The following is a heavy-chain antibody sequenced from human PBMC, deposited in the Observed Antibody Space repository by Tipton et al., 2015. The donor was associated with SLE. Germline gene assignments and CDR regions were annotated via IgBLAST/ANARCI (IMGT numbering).Heavy chain of an antibody. D-gene: IGHD2-2*01. V-gene: IGHV1-2*02. J-gene: IGHJ4*02. CDR2: INPNSGGT. Sequence: QLVQSGAEVKKPGASVKVSCKASGYTFTGYYIHWVRQAPGQGLEWMGWINPNSGGTNYAQKFQGRVTMTRDTSFSTAYLELSTLTSDDTAMYYCANFILVPALWGQGTLVTVSS. CDR3: ANFILVPAL. CDR1: GYTFTGYY.